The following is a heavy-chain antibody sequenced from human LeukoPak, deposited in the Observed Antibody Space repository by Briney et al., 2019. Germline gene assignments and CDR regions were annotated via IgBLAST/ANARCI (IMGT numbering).Heavy chain of an antibody. CDR1: GFTFSDFY. V-gene: IGHV3-11*01. CDR3: ARQYSSGWYAYFNL. D-gene: IGHD6-13*01. CDR2: ISRCGNTV. Sequence: KPGGSLRLSCAASGFTFSDFYLNWIRQSPGKGLEWVSYISRCGNTVYYAESVKGRFTISRDNAKTSLYLQMNSLRAEHTAVYYCARQYSSGWYAYFNLWGQGTLVTVSS. J-gene: IGHJ4*02.